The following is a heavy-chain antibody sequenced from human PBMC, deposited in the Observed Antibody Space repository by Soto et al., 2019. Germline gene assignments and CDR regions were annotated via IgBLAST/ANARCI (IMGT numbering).Heavy chain of an antibody. J-gene: IGHJ4*02. D-gene: IGHD4-17*01. CDR3: ARAGGTTVTGLWHFDS. CDR1: GFTFNTYS. CDR2: IWYDGTQK. Sequence: QVQLEESGGGVVQPGRSLRLSCEASGFTFNTYSMHWVRQPPGKGLEWLAAIWYDGTQKYYADSVKGRFIISRGNSKKTLYLEMNSLRAEDTAVYYCARAGGTTVTGLWHFDSWGQGPLVTVSS. V-gene: IGHV3-33*01.